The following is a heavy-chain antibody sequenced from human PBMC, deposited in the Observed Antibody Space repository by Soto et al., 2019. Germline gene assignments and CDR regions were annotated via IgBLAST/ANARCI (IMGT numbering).Heavy chain of an antibody. CDR1: VGHFSVYY. Sequence: SETLSVNCVFYVGHFSVYYWGEIGQPPGKGLEWIGEINHSGSTNYNPSLKSRVTISVDTSKNQFSLKLRSVTAADTAVYYCARSLMPTVTTRGFWFDPWGQGTMVTVSS. J-gene: IGHJ5*02. D-gene: IGHD4-4*01. CDR2: INHSGST. CDR3: ARSLMPTVTTRGFWFDP. V-gene: IGHV4-34*01.